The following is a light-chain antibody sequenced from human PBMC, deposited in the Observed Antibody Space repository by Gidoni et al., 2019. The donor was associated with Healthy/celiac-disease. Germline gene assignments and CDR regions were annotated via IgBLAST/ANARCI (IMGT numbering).Light chain of an antibody. V-gene: IGLV2-23*01. Sequence: QSALTQPASVSGSPGQSITISCTGTSSDVGNYNLVSWYQQHPGKAPNLIIYEGTKRPSGVSTRFSGSKSGNTASLTISGLQADDEADYYCSSYAGSSTWMFGGGTKLTVL. CDR2: EGT. CDR3: SSYAGSSTWM. CDR1: SSDVGNYNL. J-gene: IGLJ3*02.